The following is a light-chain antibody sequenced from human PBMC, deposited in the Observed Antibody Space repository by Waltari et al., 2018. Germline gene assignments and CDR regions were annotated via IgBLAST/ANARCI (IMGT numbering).Light chain of an antibody. Sequence: ETLMTQSPATLSVSPGERDTLPCRASQSVTTNLAWYQQKPGQAPRLLIYRASTRATGVPARFSGSGSGTEFTLTINALQSEDFAVYYCHQYNNWPPNTFGQGTLLEIK. J-gene: IGKJ2*01. V-gene: IGKV3-15*01. CDR2: RAS. CDR3: HQYNNWPPNT. CDR1: QSVTTN.